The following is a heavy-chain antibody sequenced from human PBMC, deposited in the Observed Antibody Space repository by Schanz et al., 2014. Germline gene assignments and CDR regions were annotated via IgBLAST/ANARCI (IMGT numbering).Heavy chain of an antibody. D-gene: IGHD1-26*01. CDR1: GFMFDDYD. J-gene: IGHJ4*02. CDR3: ARRYSGRYCFDY. CDR2: ISWNGGTK. Sequence: LVESGGGVVQPGRSLRLSCAASGFMFDDYDMHWVRQAPGKGLEWVSGISWNGGTKDYADSVKGRFTISRDNAKNSLSLQMDRLRDEDTAVYYCARRYSGRYCFDYWGQGTLVAVSS. V-gene: IGHV3-9*01.